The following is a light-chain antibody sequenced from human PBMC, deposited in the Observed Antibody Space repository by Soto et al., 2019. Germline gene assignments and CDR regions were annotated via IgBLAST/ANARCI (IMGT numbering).Light chain of an antibody. Sequence: VLTQPPSASGTPGQRVTISCSGSSSNIGSNTVNWYQQLPGTAPKLLIYSNNQRPSGVPDRFGGSKSGTSASLAISGLQSEDEADYYCAAWDDSLNGVVFGGGTKLTVL. CDR2: SNN. V-gene: IGLV1-44*01. CDR3: AAWDDSLNGVV. CDR1: SSNIGSNT. J-gene: IGLJ2*01.